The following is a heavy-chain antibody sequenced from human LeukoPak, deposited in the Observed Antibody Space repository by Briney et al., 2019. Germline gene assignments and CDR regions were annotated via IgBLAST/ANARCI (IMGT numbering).Heavy chain of an antibody. J-gene: IGHJ4*02. V-gene: IGHV4-59*01. CDR2: IYYSGST. CDR1: GGSISSYY. Sequence: PSETLSLTCTVSGGSISSYYWSWIRQPPGKGLEWIGYIYYSGSTNYNPSLKSRVTISVDTSKNQFSLKLSSVTAADTAVYYCARLRTYYDILTGYLPGTDFDYWGQGTLVTVSS. D-gene: IGHD3-9*01. CDR3: ARLRTYYDILTGYLPGTDFDY.